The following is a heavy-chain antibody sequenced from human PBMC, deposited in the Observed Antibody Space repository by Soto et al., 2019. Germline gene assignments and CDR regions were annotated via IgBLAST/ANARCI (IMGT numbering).Heavy chain of an antibody. Sequence: PGGALRLSCAASGFTFSNAWMNWVRQAPGKGLEWVGRIKSKTDGGTTDYAAPVKGGFTISRDDSKNTLYLQMNSLKTEDTAVYYCITDRDFWSGYSGFSFDHWGQGTLVTVSS. CDR2: IKSKTDGGTT. CDR3: ITDRDFWSGYSGFSFDH. CDR1: GFTFSNAW. D-gene: IGHD3-3*01. V-gene: IGHV3-15*07. J-gene: IGHJ5*02.